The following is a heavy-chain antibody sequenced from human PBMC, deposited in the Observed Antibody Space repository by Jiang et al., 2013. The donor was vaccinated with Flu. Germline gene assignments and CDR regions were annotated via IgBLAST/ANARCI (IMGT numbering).Heavy chain of an antibody. J-gene: IGHJ4*02. D-gene: IGHD3/OR15-3a*01. V-gene: IGHV1-46*01. Sequence: AEVKKPGASVKVSCKASGYIFTNYYLHWVRQAPGRGLEWMGMINPTSGSTDYPQKFQGRVTMTRDTSTSTVYMELRSLKSEDTAVYYCARGESFGRSFDYWGQGTLVTVSS. CDR1: GYIFTNYY. CDR3: ARGESFGRSFDY. CDR2: INPTSGST.